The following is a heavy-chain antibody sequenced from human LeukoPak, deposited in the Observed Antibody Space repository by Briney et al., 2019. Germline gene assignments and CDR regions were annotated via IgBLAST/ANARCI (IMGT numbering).Heavy chain of an antibody. J-gene: IGHJ5*01. CDR1: GFTFSDYY. CDR3: ARDPQVHMTLDRRPNYWFDS. Sequence: GGSLRLSCAASGFTFSDYYMTWIRQAPGKGLEWVSYISRSGATIYYADSVKGRFTISRDNTKNSLYLQLNSLRVEDTAMYYCARDPQVHMTLDRRPNYWFDSWGQGTLVTVSS. V-gene: IGHV3-11*01. CDR2: ISRSGATI. D-gene: IGHD4/OR15-4a*01.